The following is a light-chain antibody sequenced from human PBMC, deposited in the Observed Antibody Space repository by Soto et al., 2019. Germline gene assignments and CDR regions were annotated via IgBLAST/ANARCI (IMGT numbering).Light chain of an antibody. CDR2: AAS. J-gene: IGKJ1*01. CDR3: QQSYSTWT. V-gene: IGKV1-39*01. CDR1: QTISSY. Sequence: DIQMTQSPSSLSASLGDRVTITCRASQTISSYVKWYQQKPGRAPKLLIYAASNLESGVPSGFSGSGSGTDFTLTISSLPPEDFATYYCQQSYSTWTFGQGTKVDIK.